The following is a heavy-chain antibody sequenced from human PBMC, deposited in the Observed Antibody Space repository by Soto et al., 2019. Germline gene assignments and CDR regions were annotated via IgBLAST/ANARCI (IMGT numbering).Heavy chain of an antibody. J-gene: IGHJ4*02. Sequence: GGSLRLSCAASGFTFSGSPMHWVRQASGKGLEWVGRIRSKANSYATTYATSVIGRFTISRDDSKNTAYLQMNSLKTEDTAVYYCTTYYDSSGYFPFDYWGQGTLVTVSS. CDR2: IRSKANSYAT. CDR1: GFTFSGSP. V-gene: IGHV3-73*01. CDR3: TTYYDSSGYFPFDY. D-gene: IGHD3-22*01.